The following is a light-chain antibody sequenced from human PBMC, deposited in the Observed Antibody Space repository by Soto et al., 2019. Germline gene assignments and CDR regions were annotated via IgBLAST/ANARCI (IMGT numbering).Light chain of an antibody. CDR1: QSIGGY. CDR2: AAS. V-gene: IGKV1-39*01. Sequence: DIQMTQSPSSLSASVGDRVTITCRAGQSIGGYLNWYQQKPGKAPKLLIYAASSLQSGVPSRISGRGSGTEFTLTISSLQPEDCATYYCQQSYNTPWTFGQGTKVDIK. CDR3: QQSYNTPWT. J-gene: IGKJ1*01.